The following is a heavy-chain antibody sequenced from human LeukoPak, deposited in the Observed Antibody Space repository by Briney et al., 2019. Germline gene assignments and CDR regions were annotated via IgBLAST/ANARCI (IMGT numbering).Heavy chain of an antibody. V-gene: IGHV3-7*04. D-gene: IGHD1-1*01. J-gene: IGHJ4*02. CDR1: GCTFISYW. CDR2: ISQDGTES. CDR3: ARDSTGTVFDL. Sequence: GGSLRLSCVASGCTFISYWMTWVRQAPGKGLEWVAQISQDGTESYSVDSVRGRFTISRDNAKNSVYLQMNSLRPEDTAVYYCARDSTGTVFDLWGQGTLVTVSS.